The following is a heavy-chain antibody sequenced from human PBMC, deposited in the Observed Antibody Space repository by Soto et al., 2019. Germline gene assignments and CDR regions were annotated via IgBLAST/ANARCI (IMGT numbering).Heavy chain of an antibody. D-gene: IGHD6-19*01. CDR1: GFTFNTFA. CDR3: VKEGYMRSDWYGRFDC. J-gene: IGHJ4*02. Sequence: GGSLRLSCSTSGFTFNTFAMHWVRQTPGKGLEFVSAISFNGDNTYYADPVKGRFAISRDNSKNTLYLQMYSLRPEDTALYYCVKEGYMRSDWYGRFDCWGQGTLVTVSS. CDR2: ISFNGDNT. V-gene: IGHV3-64D*06.